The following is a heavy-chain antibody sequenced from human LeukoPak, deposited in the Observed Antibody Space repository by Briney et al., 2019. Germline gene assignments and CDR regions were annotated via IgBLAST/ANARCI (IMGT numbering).Heavy chain of an antibody. V-gene: IGHV3-21*01. J-gene: IGHJ4*02. CDR3: ARSIVGATSPPQNY. Sequence: GGSLRLSCAASGFTLSSHSMNWVRQAPGKGLEWVSSISSSSSYIYYADSVKGRFTISRDNAKNSLYLQMNSLRAEDTAVYYCARSIVGATSPPQNYWGQGTLVTVSS. CDR2: ISSSSSYI. D-gene: IGHD1-26*01. CDR1: GFTLSSHS.